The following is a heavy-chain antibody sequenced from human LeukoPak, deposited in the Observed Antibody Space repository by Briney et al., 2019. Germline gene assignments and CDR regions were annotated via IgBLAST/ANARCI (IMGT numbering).Heavy chain of an antibody. CDR2: INPNSGGT. CDR1: GYTFTGYY. V-gene: IGHV1-2*02. Sequence: GASVKVSCKASGYTFTGYYMHWVRQAPGQGLEWMGWINPNSGGTNYAQKFQGRVTMTRDTSISTAYMELSRLRSDDTAVYYCARVGRSRYCSSTSCYVFDYWGQGTLVTVSS. J-gene: IGHJ4*02. D-gene: IGHD2-2*01. CDR3: ARVGRSRYCSSTSCYVFDY.